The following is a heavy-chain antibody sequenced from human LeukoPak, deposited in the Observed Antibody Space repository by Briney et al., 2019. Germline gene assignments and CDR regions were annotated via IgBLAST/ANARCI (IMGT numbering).Heavy chain of an antibody. D-gene: IGHD5-24*01. CDR3: ARDTSRDGYLLYYFDY. Sequence: GGSLRLSCAASGFTVSSNYMSWVRQAPGKGLEWVSVIYSGGSTYYADSVKGRFTISRDNSKNTLYLQMNSLRAEDTAVYYCARDTSRDGYLLYYFDYWGQGTLVTVSS. V-gene: IGHV3-66*01. J-gene: IGHJ4*02. CDR2: IYSGGST. CDR1: GFTVSSNY.